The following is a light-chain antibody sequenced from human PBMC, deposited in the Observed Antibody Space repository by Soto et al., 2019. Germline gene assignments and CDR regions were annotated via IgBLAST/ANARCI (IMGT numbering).Light chain of an antibody. J-gene: IGLJ3*02. CDR1: SSNIGTNY. CDR2: DNR. CDR3: GTWDSDLSAEV. V-gene: IGLV1-51*01. Sequence: QSVLTQPPSVSAAPGQKVTISCSGSSSNIGTNYVSWYQQLPGRAPKLVIFDNRKRPSGIPDRFSGSKSGSSATLGVTGLQTGDEADYYCGTWDSDLSAEVFGGGT.